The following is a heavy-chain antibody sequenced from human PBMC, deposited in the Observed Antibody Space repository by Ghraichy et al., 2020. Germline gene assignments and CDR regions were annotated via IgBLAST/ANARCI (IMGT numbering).Heavy chain of an antibody. CDR3: ARQVRTERKGATRAFDI. D-gene: IGHD1-26*01. Sequence: GESLNISCKGSGYSFTSYWIGWVRQMPGKGLEWMGIIYPGDSDTRYSPSFQGQVTISADKSISTAYLQWSSLKASDTAMYYCARQVRTERKGATRAFDIWGQGTMVTVSS. J-gene: IGHJ3*02. CDR2: IYPGDSDT. V-gene: IGHV5-51*01. CDR1: GYSFTSYW.